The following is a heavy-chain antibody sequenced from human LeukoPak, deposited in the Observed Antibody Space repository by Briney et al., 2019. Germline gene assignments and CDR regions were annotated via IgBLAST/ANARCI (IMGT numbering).Heavy chain of an antibody. Sequence: QPRGSLRLSCAASGFTFTTYAMAWVRQAPGKGLEWVSTISGSSPTTYYADSVKGRFTVSRDNSKNTLYLQMNSLRAEDTAIYYCAKLMLELLEWGPFHHWGRGSLVTVSS. CDR2: ISGSSPTT. V-gene: IGHV3-23*01. CDR3: AKLMLELLEWGPFHH. D-gene: IGHD3-3*02. CDR1: GFTFTTYA. J-gene: IGHJ4*02.